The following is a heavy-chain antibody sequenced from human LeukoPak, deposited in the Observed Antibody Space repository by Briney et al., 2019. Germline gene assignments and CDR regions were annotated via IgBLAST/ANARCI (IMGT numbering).Heavy chain of an antibody. CDR2: ISWNGGTI. Sequence: GGSLRLSCAASGFTFDDYAMHWVRQAPGKGLEWVSGISWNGGTIGYADSVKGRFTISRDNAKNSLHLQMNSLRAEDTAVYYCARDPGSGYEEHFDYWGQGTLVTVSS. J-gene: IGHJ4*02. D-gene: IGHD5-12*01. V-gene: IGHV3-9*01. CDR1: GFTFDDYA. CDR3: ARDPGSGYEEHFDY.